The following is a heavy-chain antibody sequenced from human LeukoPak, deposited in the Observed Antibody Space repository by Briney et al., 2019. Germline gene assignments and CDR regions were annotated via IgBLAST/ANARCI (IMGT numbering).Heavy chain of an antibody. V-gene: IGHV3-7*03. D-gene: IGHD3-3*01. CDR2: IKQDGSEK. J-gene: IGHJ5*02. Sequence: SGGSLRLSCAASGFTLSTYWMNWVRQAPGKGLEWVATIKQDGSEKYYVDSVKGRFTIFRDNAKNSLYLQMNSLRVEDTALYYCARDRIITYYDFWSPFDPWGQGTLVTVSS. CDR3: ARDRIITYYDFWSPFDP. CDR1: GFTLSTYW.